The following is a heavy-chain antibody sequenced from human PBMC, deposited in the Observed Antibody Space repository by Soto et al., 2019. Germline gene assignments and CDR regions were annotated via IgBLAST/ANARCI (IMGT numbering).Heavy chain of an antibody. CDR1: GFTFDDYA. Sequence: EVLLVESGGGLVQPGRSLRLSCAASGFTFDDYAMHWVRQAPGKGLEWVSGISWNSGSIGYADSVKGRFTISRDNAKNSLYLQMNSLRAEDTALYYCAKELGYSSGWDYWGQGTLVTVSS. CDR3: AKELGYSSGWDY. J-gene: IGHJ4*02. D-gene: IGHD6-19*01. V-gene: IGHV3-9*01. CDR2: ISWNSGSI.